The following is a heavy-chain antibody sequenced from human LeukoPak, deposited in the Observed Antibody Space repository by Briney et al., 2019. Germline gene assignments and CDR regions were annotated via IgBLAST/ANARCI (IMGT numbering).Heavy chain of an antibody. Sequence: GASVKVSCKASGYTFTSYHMHWVRQAPGQGLEWMGIINPSDGSTNYAQKFQGRVTMTRDVSTTTVYMDLSSLRSDDTAVYYCAREALTIFAQVRTQTTKSPHRFDPWGQGTLVTVSS. D-gene: IGHD3-3*01. CDR3: AREALTIFAQVRTQTTKSPHRFDP. J-gene: IGHJ5*02. CDR2: INPSDGST. V-gene: IGHV1-46*01. CDR1: GYTFTSYH.